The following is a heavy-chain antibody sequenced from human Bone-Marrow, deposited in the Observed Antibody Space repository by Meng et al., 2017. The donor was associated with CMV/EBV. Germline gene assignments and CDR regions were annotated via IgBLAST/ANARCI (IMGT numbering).Heavy chain of an antibody. CDR2: IIPIFGTA. V-gene: IGHV1-69*12. D-gene: IGHD5-12*01. CDR3: ARGLRPRYWFDP. Sequence: QGHVVPEGADVRKPVSCVKLSCSASGGHFSSYAISGMRQPPGQGLEWMGGIIPIFGTANYAQKFQGRVTITADESTSTAYMELSSLRSEDTAVYYCARGLRPRYWFDPWGQGTLVTVSS. CDR1: GGHFSSYA. J-gene: IGHJ5*02.